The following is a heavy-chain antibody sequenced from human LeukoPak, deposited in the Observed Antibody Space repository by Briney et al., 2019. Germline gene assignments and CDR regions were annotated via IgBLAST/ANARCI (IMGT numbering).Heavy chain of an antibody. J-gene: IGHJ5*02. D-gene: IGHD2-2*01. CDR1: GGSFSGYY. V-gene: IGHV4-34*01. CDR2: INHSGST. CDR3: ARMVPAPMSYRWFDP. Sequence: SETLSLTCAVYGGSFSGYYWSWIRQPPGKGLEWIGEINHSGSTNYNPSLKSRVTISVDTSKNQFSLKLSSVTAADTAVYYCARMVPAPMSYRWFDPWGQGTLVTVSS.